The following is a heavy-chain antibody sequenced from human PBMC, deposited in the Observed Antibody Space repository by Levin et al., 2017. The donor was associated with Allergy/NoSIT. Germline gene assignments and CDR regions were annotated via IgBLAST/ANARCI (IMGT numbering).Heavy chain of an antibody. CDR3: ATVEGLFCSGVSCSYSFHY. D-gene: IGHD3-9*01. Sequence: SETLSLTCAVSGGSISTDNWWSWIRQPPGEGLEWIGEIYRSGDTNHNPSLRSRVTMSVDKPKNHFSLTLSSVTAADTAVYYCATVEGLFCSGVSCSYSFHYWGQGALVTVSS. CDR2: IYRSGDT. J-gene: IGHJ4*02. V-gene: IGHV4-4*02. CDR1: GGSISTDNW.